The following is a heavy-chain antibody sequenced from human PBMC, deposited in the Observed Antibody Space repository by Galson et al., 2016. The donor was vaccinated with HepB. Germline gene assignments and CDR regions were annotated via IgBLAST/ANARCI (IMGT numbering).Heavy chain of an antibody. CDR1: GFTVSNNY. V-gene: IGHV3-66*02. J-gene: IGHJ4*02. CDR2: IYSGGST. Sequence: SLRLSCAVSGFTVSNNYMSWVRQAPGKGLEWVSLIYSGGSTYYADSVKGRFSISRDDSKNTLSLQMDNLRAEDTALYYCARPAAATTRLFFYFDSWGQGTLVTVSS. CDR3: ARPAAATTRLFFYFDS. D-gene: IGHD6-13*01.